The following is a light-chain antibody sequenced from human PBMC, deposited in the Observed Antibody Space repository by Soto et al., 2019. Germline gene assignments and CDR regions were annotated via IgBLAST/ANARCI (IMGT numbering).Light chain of an antibody. J-gene: IGLJ3*02. Sequence: QSVLTQPPSVSGAPGQRVTISCTGSSSNIGAGYDVHWYQQLPGTAPKLLIYDNNKRPSGIPDRFSGSKSGTSATLGITGLQTGDEADYYCGTWDSSLSAGMFGGGTQLT. V-gene: IGLV1-51*01. CDR1: SSNIGAGYD. CDR2: DNN. CDR3: GTWDSSLSAGM.